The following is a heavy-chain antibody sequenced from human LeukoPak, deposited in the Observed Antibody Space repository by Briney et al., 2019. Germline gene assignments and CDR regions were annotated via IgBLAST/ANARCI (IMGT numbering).Heavy chain of an antibody. J-gene: IGHJ4*02. V-gene: IGHV1-2*06. CDR1: GYTFTGYY. CDR2: INPNNGAT. D-gene: IGHD1-26*01. Sequence: ASVKVSCKASGYTFTGYYMHWVRQAPGQGLEWMGRINPNNGATNYAQKLQGRITITGDTSISTAYMELSSLRSDDTAVYYCTRETGSYHGNDYWGQGTLVTVSS. CDR3: TRETGSYHGNDY.